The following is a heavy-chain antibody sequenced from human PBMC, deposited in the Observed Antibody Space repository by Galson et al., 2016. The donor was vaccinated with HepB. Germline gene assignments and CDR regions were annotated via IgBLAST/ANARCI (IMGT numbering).Heavy chain of an antibody. CDR1: GFTFSNYG. CDR2: DSMDGRRK. J-gene: IGHJ4*02. D-gene: IGHD2/OR15-2a*01. Sequence: FLRLSCAASGFTFSNYGMHWVRQAPGKGLEWVAADSMDGRRKYYADSVKGRFTISRDNSNSMLFLQMSSLRADDTAVYYCARRHEYCPPVGCSADYWGQGTLVSVSS. CDR3: ARRHEYCPPVGCSADY. V-gene: IGHV3-30*03.